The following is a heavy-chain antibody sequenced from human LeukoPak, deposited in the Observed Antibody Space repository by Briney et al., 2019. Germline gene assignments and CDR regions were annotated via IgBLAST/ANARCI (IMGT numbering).Heavy chain of an antibody. J-gene: IGHJ5*02. CDR2: FDPEDGET. CDR3: ATQFFTMVRGVISLDWFDP. D-gene: IGHD3-10*01. CDR1: GYTLTELS. V-gene: IGHV1-24*01. Sequence: GASVKVSCKVSGYTLTELSTHWVRQAPGKGLEWMGGFDPEDGETIYAQKFQGRVTMTEDTSTDTAYMELSSLRSEDTAVYYCATQFFTMVRGVISLDWFDPWGQGTLVTVSS.